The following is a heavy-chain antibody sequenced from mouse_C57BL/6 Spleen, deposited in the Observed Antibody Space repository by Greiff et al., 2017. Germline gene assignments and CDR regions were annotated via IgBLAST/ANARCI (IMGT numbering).Heavy chain of an antibody. V-gene: IGHV1-81*01. CDR2: IYPRSGNT. Sequence: QVQLQQSGAELARPGASVKLSCKASGYTFTSSGISWVKQRTGQGLEWIGEIYPRSGNTYYNEKFKGKATLTADKSSSTAYMELRSLTSEDSAVYFCARVLTGTVSYAMDYWGQGTSVTVSS. CDR1: GYTFTSSG. D-gene: IGHD4-1*01. CDR3: ARVLTGTVSYAMDY. J-gene: IGHJ4*01.